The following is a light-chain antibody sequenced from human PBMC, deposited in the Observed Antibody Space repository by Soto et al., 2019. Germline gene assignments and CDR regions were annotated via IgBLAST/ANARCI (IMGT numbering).Light chain of an antibody. Sequence: EIVLTQSPATLSLSPGERATLSCRASESIRTFIAWYQQKPGQSPRLLIDGASNRATGIPARFSGSGPGADFTLTISSLDPEDSAVYYCQQRSNWPPYTFGQGTKLEIK. J-gene: IGKJ2*01. CDR3: QQRSNWPPYT. CDR1: ESIRTF. CDR2: GAS. V-gene: IGKV3-11*01.